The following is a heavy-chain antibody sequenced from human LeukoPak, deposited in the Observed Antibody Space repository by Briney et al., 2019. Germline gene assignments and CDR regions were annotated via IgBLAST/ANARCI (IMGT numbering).Heavy chain of an antibody. Sequence: KPSETLSLTCTVSGGSISSYYWSWIRQPAGKGLEWIGRIYTSGSTNYNPSLKSRVTMSVDTSKNQFSLKLSSVTAADTAVYYCARYLPLYWGSYRKHYYFDYWGQGTLVSVPS. D-gene: IGHD3-16*02. V-gene: IGHV4-4*07. CDR1: GGSISSYY. CDR3: ARYLPLYWGSYRKHYYFDY. J-gene: IGHJ4*02. CDR2: IYTSGST.